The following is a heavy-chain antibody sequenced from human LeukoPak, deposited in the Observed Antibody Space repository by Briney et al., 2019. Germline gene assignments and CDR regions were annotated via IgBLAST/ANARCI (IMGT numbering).Heavy chain of an antibody. J-gene: IGHJ6*03. D-gene: IGHD1-1*01. CDR1: GGSISSYY. CDR3: ATTGTTGNYYMDV. CDR2: IYYSGST. Sequence: PSETLSLTCTVSGGSISSYYWSWIRQPPGKGLEWIGYIYYSGSTNYNPSLKSRATMSVDTSKNQFSLKLSSVTAADTAVYYCATTGTTGNYYMDVWGKGTTVTVSS. V-gene: IGHV4-59*01.